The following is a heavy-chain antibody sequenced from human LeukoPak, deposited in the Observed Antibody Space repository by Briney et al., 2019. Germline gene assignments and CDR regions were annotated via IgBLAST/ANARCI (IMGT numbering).Heavy chain of an antibody. D-gene: IGHD2-2*02. V-gene: IGHV1-2*02. J-gene: IGHJ4*02. CDR3: ARAQVCSTTSCYSYLDY. CDR1: GYTFTGYY. Sequence: ASVKVSCKASGYTFTGYYMHWVRQAPGQGLEWMGWINPNSGGTNYAQKFQGRVTMTRDTSISTAYMGLSRLRSDDTAVYYCARAQVCSTTSCYSYLDYWGQGTLVTVSS. CDR2: INPNSGGT.